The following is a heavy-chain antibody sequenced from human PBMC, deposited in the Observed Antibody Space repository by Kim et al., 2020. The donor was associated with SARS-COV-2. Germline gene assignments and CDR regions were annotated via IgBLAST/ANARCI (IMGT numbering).Heavy chain of an antibody. CDR2: INPNSGGT. D-gene: IGHD6-13*01. J-gene: IGHJ5*02. CDR1: GYTFTGYY. Sequence: ASVKVSCKASGYTFTGYYMHWVRQAPGQGLEWMGRINPNSGGTNYAQKFQGRVTMTRDTSISTDYMELSRLRSDDTAVYYCARAVYSSSWYSRWFDPWGQGTLVTVSS. CDR3: ARAVYSSSWYSRWFDP. V-gene: IGHV1-2*06.